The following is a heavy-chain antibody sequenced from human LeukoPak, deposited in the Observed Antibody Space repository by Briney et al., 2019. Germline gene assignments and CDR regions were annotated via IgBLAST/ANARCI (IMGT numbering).Heavy chain of an antibody. CDR3: ARDSFYDSSVLLDY. CDR2: IWYDGSNK. J-gene: IGHJ4*02. D-gene: IGHD3-22*01. V-gene: IGHV3-33*01. CDR1: GFTFSSYG. Sequence: GGSLRLSCAASGFTFSSYGMHWVRQAPGKGLEWVAVIWYDGSNKCYADSVKGRFTISRDNSKNTLYLQMNSLRAEDTAVYYCARDSFYDSSVLLDYWGQGTLVTVSS.